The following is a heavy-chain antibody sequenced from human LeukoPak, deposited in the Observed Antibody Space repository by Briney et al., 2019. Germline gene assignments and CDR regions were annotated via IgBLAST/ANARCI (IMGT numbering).Heavy chain of an antibody. CDR1: GFTFDDYA. J-gene: IGHJ3*01. CDR3: ARDGGSGWRGTVRF. CDR2: ISWDGGST. V-gene: IGHV3-43D*03. D-gene: IGHD6-19*01. Sequence: GGSLRLSCAASGFTFDDYAMHWVRQPPGKGLEWVSLISWDGGSTYYADSVKGRFTISRDNSKNTLYLQMSSLRAEDTAVYYCARDGGSGWRGTVRFWGQGTMLIVSS.